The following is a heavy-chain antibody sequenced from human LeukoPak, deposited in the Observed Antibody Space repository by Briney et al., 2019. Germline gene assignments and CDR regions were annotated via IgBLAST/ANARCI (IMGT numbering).Heavy chain of an antibody. J-gene: IGHJ4*02. Sequence: KASETLSLTCTASGASISSYYWSWIRQPPGKGLEWIGYIYYSGSTNYNPALKSRVTISEDTSKNQISLKLSSVTAADTAVYHCARVRGYYDSSGYDYWGQGTLVTVSS. CDR2: IYYSGST. CDR3: ARVRGYYDSSGYDY. V-gene: IGHV4-59*01. CDR1: GASISSYY. D-gene: IGHD3-22*01.